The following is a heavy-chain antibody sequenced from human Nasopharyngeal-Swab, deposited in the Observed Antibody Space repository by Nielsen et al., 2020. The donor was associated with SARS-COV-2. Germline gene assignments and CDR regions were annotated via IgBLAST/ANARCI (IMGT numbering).Heavy chain of an antibody. CDR1: GGSISSYY. V-gene: IGHV4-59*01. CDR3: ARINRQQKAFDI. CDR2: IDYSGST. J-gene: IGHJ3*02. D-gene: IGHD6-13*01. Sequence: SETLSLTCTVSGGSISSYYWSWIRQPPGKGLEWIGYIDYSGSTNYNPSLKSRVTISVDTSKNQFSLKLSSVTAADTAVYYCARINRQQKAFDIWGQGTMVTVSS.